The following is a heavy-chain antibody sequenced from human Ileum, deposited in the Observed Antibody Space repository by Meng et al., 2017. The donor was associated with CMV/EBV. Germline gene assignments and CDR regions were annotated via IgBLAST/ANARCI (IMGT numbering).Heavy chain of an antibody. J-gene: IGHJ5*02. CDR3: ARVGFLEWFKVDP. CDR2: VSSGSSNT. D-gene: IGHD3-3*01. CDR1: GFTFSRYA. V-gene: IGHV3-23*03. Sequence: ASGFTFSRYAMPWVRQAPGKGLEWVSVVSSGSSNTYYADPVKGRFTVSRDNSKNTVYLQMNSLRAEDTAVYFCARVGFLEWFKVDPWGQGTLVTVSS.